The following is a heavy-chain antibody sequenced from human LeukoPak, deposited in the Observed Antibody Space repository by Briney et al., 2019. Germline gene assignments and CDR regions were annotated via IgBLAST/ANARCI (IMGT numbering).Heavy chain of an antibody. CDR3: ATSAGDYRAGHYYYMGV. CDR1: GYTFTGYY. Sequence: ASVMVSCKASGYTFTGYYFHWVRQAPGQGLEWMGWINPNTAGTNYAQKFLGGVTLTWDTSISTAYMELNRLTSDDTAVYYCATSAGDYRAGHYYYMGVWGKGTSVTVSS. CDR2: INPNTAGT. J-gene: IGHJ6*03. D-gene: IGHD4-11*01. V-gene: IGHV1-2*02.